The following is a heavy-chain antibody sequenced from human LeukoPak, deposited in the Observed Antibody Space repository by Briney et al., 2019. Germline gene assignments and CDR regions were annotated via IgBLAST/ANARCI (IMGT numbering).Heavy chain of an antibody. V-gene: IGHV4-39*07. CDR2: IYYSGST. D-gene: IGHD6-19*01. CDR1: GGPISSSSYH. CDR3: AIIAVAGTGEVFDY. J-gene: IGHJ4*02. Sequence: SETLSLTCTVSGGPISSSSYHWGWIRQPPGKGLEWIGNIYYSGSTYYNPSLKSRVTISVDKSKNQFSLKLSSVTAADTAVYYCAIIAVAGTGEVFDYWGQGTLVTVSS.